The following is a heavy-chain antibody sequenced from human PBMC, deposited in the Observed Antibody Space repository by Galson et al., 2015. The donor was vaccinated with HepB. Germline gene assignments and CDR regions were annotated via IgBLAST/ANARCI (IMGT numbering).Heavy chain of an antibody. CDR3: SKRPPVDV. Sequence: SLRLSCAASGFTFSNYGMHWVRQAPGKGLEWVAIISYDGSNKYYADSVKGQFTISRDNSEKTLYLQLNSLRAEDTAVYYCSKRPPVDVWGTGTTVTVSS. J-gene: IGHJ6*04. CDR2: ISYDGSNK. V-gene: IGHV3-30*18. CDR1: GFTFSNYG.